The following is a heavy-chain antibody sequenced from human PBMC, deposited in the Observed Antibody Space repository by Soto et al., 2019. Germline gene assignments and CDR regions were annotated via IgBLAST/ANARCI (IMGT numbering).Heavy chain of an antibody. V-gene: IGHV3-23*01. J-gene: IGHJ4*02. CDR1: GFNFRSFA. CDR3: AKGSHIAARPFFFDS. CDR2: ISGGAAT. Sequence: EVQLLESGGGLVQPGESLRLSCAASGFNFRSFAMNWVRQAPGKGLEWVSTISGGAATTYADSVKGRLTISRDNSKNTVSLQMSSLTAEDTAVYYCAKGSHIAARPFFFDSWGRGTLVTVSS. D-gene: IGHD6-6*01.